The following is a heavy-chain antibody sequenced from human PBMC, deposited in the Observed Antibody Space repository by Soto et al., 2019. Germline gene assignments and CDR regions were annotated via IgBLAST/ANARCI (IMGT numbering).Heavy chain of an antibody. CDR3: AKGGSATLITTAGTDNRFDP. Sequence: EVQLVESGGGLVQPGRSLRLSCAAAGFTFDDYAMYWVRQAPGRGLEWVSAISWSGGYIAYADSVKGRFTISRDNAKSFLYLQMNSLRVEDSALYYCAKGGSATLITTAGTDNRFDPWGQGTLVTVSS. CDR1: GFTFDDYA. CDR2: ISWSGGYI. J-gene: IGHJ5*02. V-gene: IGHV3-9*01. D-gene: IGHD6-13*01.